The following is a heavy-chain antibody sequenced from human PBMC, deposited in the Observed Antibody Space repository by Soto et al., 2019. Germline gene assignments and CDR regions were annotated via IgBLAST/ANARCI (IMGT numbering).Heavy chain of an antibody. CDR1: GGTFSSYA. CDR3: ARARRFGLVGTNTSNDDY. Sequence: QVQLVQSGAEVKKPGSSVKVSCKASGGTFSSYAISWVRQAPGQGLEWMGGIIPIFGTANYAQKFQGRVTITADESTSTSDMELSSLRSEDTAVYYCARARRFGLVGTNTSNDDYWGQGTLVTVSS. J-gene: IGHJ4*02. D-gene: IGHD2-21*02. CDR2: IIPIFGTA. V-gene: IGHV1-69*12.